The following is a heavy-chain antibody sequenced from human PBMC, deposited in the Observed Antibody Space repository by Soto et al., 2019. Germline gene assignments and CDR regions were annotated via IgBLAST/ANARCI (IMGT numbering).Heavy chain of an antibody. CDR1: GFTFSRYG. V-gene: IGHV3-33*01. D-gene: IGHD5-12*01. Sequence: QVQLVESGGGVVQPGRSLRLSCAASGFTFSRYGMHWVRQAPGKGLEWVAVIWYDGSNTYYADSVKGRLTSSRDNSQNTRYLQMNSLRAEDTAVYYCARGGGYSGYELDYWGQGTLVTVSS. J-gene: IGHJ4*02. CDR2: IWYDGSNT. CDR3: ARGGGYSGYELDY.